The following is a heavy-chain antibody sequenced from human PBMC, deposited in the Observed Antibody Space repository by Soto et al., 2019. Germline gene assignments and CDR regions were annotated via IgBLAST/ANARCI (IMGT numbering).Heavy chain of an antibody. Sequence: ASVKVSCKASGYTFTNYDINWVRQATGQGLEWMGWMNPKSGNTVYEQKFQGRVTMTRDTSISTAYMELSSLGSEDTAVYYCAREGHIVATIGYYYYYMDVWGKGTTVTVSS. V-gene: IGHV1-8*01. CDR1: GYTFTNYD. D-gene: IGHD5-12*01. J-gene: IGHJ6*03. CDR3: AREGHIVATIGYYYYYMDV. CDR2: MNPKSGNT.